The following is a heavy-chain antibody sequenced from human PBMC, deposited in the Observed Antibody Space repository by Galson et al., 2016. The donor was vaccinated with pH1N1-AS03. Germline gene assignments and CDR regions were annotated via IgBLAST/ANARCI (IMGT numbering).Heavy chain of an antibody. V-gene: IGHV3-48*01. D-gene: IGHD1-7*01. Sequence: SLRLSCAGSGFTFSNYNMNWVRQAPGKGLEWVSYISSGGGTIYYADSVKGRFTISRDRTSLSLQMNSLRAEDTAVYYCARENWNYVAFDIWGQGTMVTVSS. CDR1: GFTFSNYN. CDR2: ISSGGGTI. CDR3: ARENWNYVAFDI. J-gene: IGHJ3*02.